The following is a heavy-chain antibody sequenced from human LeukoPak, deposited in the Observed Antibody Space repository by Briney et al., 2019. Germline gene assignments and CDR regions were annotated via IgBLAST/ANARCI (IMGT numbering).Heavy chain of an antibody. V-gene: IGHV3-48*03. CDR3: ARRQSYGGYDY. J-gene: IGHJ4*02. CDR2: ISTSGSTI. D-gene: IGHD5-12*01. Sequence: QAGGSLRLSCAASGFTFSSYEMNWVRQAPGKGLEWVSYISTSGSTIHYADSVKGRFTFSRDNAKNSVYLQMNSLRAEDTAVYYCARRQSYGGYDYWGQGTLVTVSS. CDR1: GFTFSSYE.